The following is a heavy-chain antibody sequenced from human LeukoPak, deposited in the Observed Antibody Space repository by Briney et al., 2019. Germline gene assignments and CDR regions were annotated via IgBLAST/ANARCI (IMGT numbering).Heavy chain of an antibody. V-gene: IGHV1-2*02. CDR3: ARGLTNYYDSSGYYFYY. D-gene: IGHD3-22*01. J-gene: IGHJ4*02. CDR1: GYTFTGYY. Sequence: ASVKVSCKASGYTFTGYYMHWVRQAPGQGLEWMGWINPNSGGTNYAQKFQGRVTMTRDTSISTAYMELSRLRSDDTAVYYCARGLTNYYDSSGYYFYYWGQGTLVTVSS. CDR2: INPNSGGT.